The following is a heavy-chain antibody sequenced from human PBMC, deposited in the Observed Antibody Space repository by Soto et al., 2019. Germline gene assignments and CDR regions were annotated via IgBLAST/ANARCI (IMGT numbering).Heavy chain of an antibody. V-gene: IGHV1-69*13. J-gene: IGHJ6*02. CDR2: IIPIFGTA. CDR3: ARGPVGPRTYYYYYGMDV. Sequence: SVKVSCKASGGTFSSYAISWVRQAPGQGLEWMGGIIPIFGTANYAQKFQGRVTITADESTSTAYMELSSLRSEDTAVYYCARGPVGPRTYYYYYGMDVWGQGTTVTVSS. CDR1: GGTFSSYA.